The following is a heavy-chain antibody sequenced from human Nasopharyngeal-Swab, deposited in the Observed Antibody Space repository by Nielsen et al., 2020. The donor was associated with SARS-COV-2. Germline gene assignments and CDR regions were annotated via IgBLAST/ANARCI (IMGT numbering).Heavy chain of an antibody. J-gene: IGHJ4*02. CDR1: GGSISSGFYS. V-gene: IGHV4-30-2*01. CDR2: IYHSGNT. CDR3: ARKYCNGDCYFDY. Sequence: LRLSCAVSGGSISSGFYSWNWIRQPPGKGLEWIGYIYHSGNTYYNPSLKSRVTISVDRSKNQFSLRLSSVTAADTAVYYCARKYCNGDCYFDYWGQGTLVTVSS. D-gene: IGHD2-21*02.